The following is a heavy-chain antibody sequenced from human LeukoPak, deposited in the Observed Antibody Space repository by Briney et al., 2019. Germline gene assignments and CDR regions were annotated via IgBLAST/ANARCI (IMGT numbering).Heavy chain of an antibody. CDR1: GGSISSSSYY. CDR3: ARTGDRYDLWSGSDWYFDL. J-gene: IGHJ2*01. D-gene: IGHD3-3*01. Sequence: SETLSLTCTVSGGSISSSSYYRGWIRQPPGKGLGWIGSTYYSGSTYYNPSLKSRVTISVDTSKNQFSLKLSSVTAADTAVYYCARTGDRYDLWSGSDWYFDLWGRGTLVTVSS. CDR2: TYYSGST. V-gene: IGHV4-39*07.